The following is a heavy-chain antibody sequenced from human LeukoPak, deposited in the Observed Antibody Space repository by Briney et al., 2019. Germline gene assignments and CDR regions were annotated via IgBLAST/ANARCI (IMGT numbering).Heavy chain of an antibody. J-gene: IGHJ2*01. CDR2: IYPGDSDT. Sequence: RGESLKISCKGSGYTFTSYWIGWVRQMPGKGLEWMGIIYPGDSDTRYSPSFQGQVTISADKSISTAYLQWSSLKASDTAMYYCARRGRLLWFGESWYFDLWGRGTLVTVSS. CDR3: ARRGRLLWFGESWYFDL. CDR1: GYTFTSYW. V-gene: IGHV5-51*01. D-gene: IGHD3-10*01.